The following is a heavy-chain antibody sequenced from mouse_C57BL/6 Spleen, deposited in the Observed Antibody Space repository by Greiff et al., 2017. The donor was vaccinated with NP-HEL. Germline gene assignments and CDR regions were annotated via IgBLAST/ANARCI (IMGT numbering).Heavy chain of an antibody. Sequence: LQESGAELARPGASVKLSCKASGYTFTSYGISWVKQRTGQGLEWIGEIYPRSGNTYYNEKFKGKATLTADKSSSTAYMELRSLTSEDSAVYFCASKSYYSNYVFDYWGQGTTLTVSS. CDR3: ASKSYYSNYVFDY. CDR1: GYTFTSYG. D-gene: IGHD2-5*01. J-gene: IGHJ2*01. CDR2: IYPRSGNT. V-gene: IGHV1-81*01.